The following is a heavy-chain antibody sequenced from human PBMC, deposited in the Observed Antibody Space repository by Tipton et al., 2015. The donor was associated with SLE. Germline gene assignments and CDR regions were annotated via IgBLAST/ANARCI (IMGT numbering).Heavy chain of an antibody. J-gene: IGHJ6*02. V-gene: IGHV3-20*04. CDR3: ARELTPYYGMDV. Sequence: SLRLSCAASGFNFEGFGMSWVRQAPGKGLEWVAGINWNGGTTGYADSVKGRFTISRDNSKNTLYLQMNSLRAEDTAVYYCARELTPYYGMDVWGQGTTVTVSS. CDR1: GFNFEGFG. CDR2: INWNGGTT.